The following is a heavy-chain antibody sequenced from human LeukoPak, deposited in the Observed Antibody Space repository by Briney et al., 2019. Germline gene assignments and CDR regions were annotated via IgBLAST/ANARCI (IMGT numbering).Heavy chain of an antibody. CDR3: AKEGNYYDSSTQYYFDY. J-gene: IGHJ4*02. CDR2: ISGSGGST. V-gene: IGHV3-23*01. Sequence: GGSLRLSCAASGFTLRNYAMSGVRQAPGKGLEWVSAISGSGGSTYYADSVKGRFTISRDNSKNTLYLQMNSLRAEDTAIYYCAKEGNYYDSSTQYYFDYWGQGTLVTVSS. CDR1: GFTLRNYA. D-gene: IGHD3-22*01.